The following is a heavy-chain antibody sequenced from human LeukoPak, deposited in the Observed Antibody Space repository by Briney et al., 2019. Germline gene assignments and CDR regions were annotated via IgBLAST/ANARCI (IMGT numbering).Heavy chain of an antibody. Sequence: GGSLRLSCAASGFTFTTYAMTWVRQAPGKGLEWVSAISGSGDETYYADSVRGRFTISRDNSKNTLYLQMNSLRAEDTAVHYCAKDDSSGYYRGYFDYWGQGTLVTVSS. CDR2: ISGSGDET. D-gene: IGHD3-22*01. V-gene: IGHV3-23*01. CDR3: AKDDSSGYYRGYFDY. CDR1: GFTFTTYA. J-gene: IGHJ4*02.